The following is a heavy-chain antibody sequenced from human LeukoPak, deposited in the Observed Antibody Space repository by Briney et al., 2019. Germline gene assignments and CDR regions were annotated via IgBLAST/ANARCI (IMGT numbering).Heavy chain of an antibody. D-gene: IGHD3-16*01. CDR3: ARDGGGDAHFDY. J-gene: IGHJ4*02. V-gene: IGHV4-59*01. CDR1: GGSISSYY. CDR2: IYYSGST. Sequence: PSETLSLTCTVSGGSISSYYWSWIRQPPEKGLEWIGYIYYSGSTNYNPSLKSRVTISVDTSKNQFSLKLSSVTAADTAVYYCARDGGGDAHFDYWGQGTLVTVSS.